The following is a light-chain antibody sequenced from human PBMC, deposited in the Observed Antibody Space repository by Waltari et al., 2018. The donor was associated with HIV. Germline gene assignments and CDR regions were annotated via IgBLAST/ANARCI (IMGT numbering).Light chain of an antibody. Sequence: DIVMIQSPDSLTVSLGERATINCKSSQSILYSANNKNYLTWYQQKPGQPPKLLIYWASTRESGVPDRFSGSGSGTDFTLTISSLQAEDVAVYYCQQYCSTPWTFGQGTKVEIK. CDR1: QSILYSANNKNY. CDR3: QQYCSTPWT. J-gene: IGKJ1*01. CDR2: WAS. V-gene: IGKV4-1*01.